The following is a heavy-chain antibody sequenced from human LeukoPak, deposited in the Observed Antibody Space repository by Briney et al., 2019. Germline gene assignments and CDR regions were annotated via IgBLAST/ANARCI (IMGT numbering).Heavy chain of an antibody. CDR3: ARLHRDAYNFL. V-gene: IGHV3-33*01. J-gene: IGHJ4*02. Sequence: GGSLRLSCAASGFSVTNYAMHWVRQAPGKGLEWVAVLWDDGTYKNYTDSVKGQFTISRDISKNTLHLQMNSLRAEDTGVYYCARLHRDAYNFLWGQGTLVTVSS. CDR1: GFSVTNYA. CDR2: LWDDGTYK. D-gene: IGHD5-24*01.